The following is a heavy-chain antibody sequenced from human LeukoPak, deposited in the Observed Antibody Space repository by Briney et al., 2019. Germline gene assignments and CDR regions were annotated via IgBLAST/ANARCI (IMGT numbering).Heavy chain of an antibody. J-gene: IGHJ4*02. CDR1: GYTFTDYY. V-gene: IGHV1-2*02. Sequence: ASVTVSCKPSGYTFTDYYLHWVRQAPGQGPEWMGWINPKSGGTNSAQKFQGRVTMTRDTSISTAYMELSRLRSDDTAVYYCARDSHGAAAGTDYWGQGTLVTVPS. CDR3: ARDSHGAAAGTDY. CDR2: INPKSGGT. D-gene: IGHD6-13*01.